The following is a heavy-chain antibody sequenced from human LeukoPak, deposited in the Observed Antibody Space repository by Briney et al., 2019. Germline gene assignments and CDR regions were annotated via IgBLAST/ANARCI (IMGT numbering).Heavy chain of an antibody. CDR1: GGSISSSSYY. CDR2: IYYSGST. CDR3: ASQSYCSGGSCPFQH. J-gene: IGHJ1*01. Sequence: PSETLSLTCTVSGGSISSSSYYWGWIRQPPGKGLEWIGSIYYSGSTYYNPSLKSRVTISVDTSKNQFSLKLSSVTAADTAVYYCASQSYCSGGSCPFQHWGQGTLVTVSS. V-gene: IGHV4-39*07. D-gene: IGHD2-15*01.